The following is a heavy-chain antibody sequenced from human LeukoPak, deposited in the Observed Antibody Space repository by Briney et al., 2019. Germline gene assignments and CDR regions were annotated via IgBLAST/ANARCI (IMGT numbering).Heavy chain of an antibody. D-gene: IGHD1-26*01. CDR3: ARDWWELLLGAFDI. Sequence: SETLSLTCTVSGYSISSGYYWGWIRQPPGKGLEWIGSIYHSGSTYYNPSLKSRVTISVDTSKNQFSLKLSSVTAADTAVYYCARDWWELLLGAFDIWGQGTMVTVSS. CDR1: GYSISSGYY. V-gene: IGHV4-38-2*02. J-gene: IGHJ3*02. CDR2: IYHSGST.